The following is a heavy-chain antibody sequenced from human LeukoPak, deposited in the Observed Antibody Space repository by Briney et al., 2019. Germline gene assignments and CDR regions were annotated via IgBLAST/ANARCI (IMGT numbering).Heavy chain of an antibody. V-gene: IGHV3-23*01. Sequence: QPGGSLRLSCAASGFTFSNYVMSWVRQAPGKGLEWVSAISGSGGHTYYVDSVKGRFTISRDNSKNTLYLQMNSLRAEDAAVYYCANEFRKGDVWGQGTMVTVSS. CDR3: ANEFRKGDV. CDR2: ISGSGGHT. CDR1: GFTFSNYV. J-gene: IGHJ3*01.